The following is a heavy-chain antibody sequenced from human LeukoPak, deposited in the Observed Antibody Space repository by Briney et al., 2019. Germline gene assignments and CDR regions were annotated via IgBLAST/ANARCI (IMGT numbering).Heavy chain of an antibody. Sequence: GGSLRLSCAASGFTFSSYGMHWVRQAPGKGLEWVAVISYDGSNKYYADSVKGRFTISRDNAKNSLYLQMNSLRAEDTAVYYCAREPVTGSVYWGQGTLVTVSS. D-gene: IGHD4-17*01. J-gene: IGHJ4*02. V-gene: IGHV3-30*03. CDR2: ISYDGSNK. CDR3: AREPVTGSVY. CDR1: GFTFSSYG.